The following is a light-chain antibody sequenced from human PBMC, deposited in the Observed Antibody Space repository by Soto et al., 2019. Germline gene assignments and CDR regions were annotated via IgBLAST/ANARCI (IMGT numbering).Light chain of an antibody. V-gene: IGKV3-11*01. CDR3: QQRSDWRGLT. CDR1: QSVSTY. CDR2: DAS. Sequence: EIVLTQSPATLSLSPGERATLSCRASQSVSTYLNWYQQKPGQAPRLLIYDASNRATGIPARFSGSGSGTDFTLTISSLEPEDFAVYFCQQRSDWRGLTFGGGTKVEIE. J-gene: IGKJ4*01.